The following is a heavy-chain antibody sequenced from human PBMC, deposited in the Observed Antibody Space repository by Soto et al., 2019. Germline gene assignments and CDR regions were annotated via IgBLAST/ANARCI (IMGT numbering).Heavy chain of an antibody. J-gene: IGHJ5*02. CDR1: GGSITNHY. CDR2: VYFRGTS. CDR3: ARDMRSRGWFDP. Sequence: PSETLSLTCGLSGGSITNHYYRWIRRSPGKGLEWIGSVYFRGTSNYNPSLRNRATISLDDSKNQLSLELTSVTAEDSAVYYCARDMRSRGWFDPWGQGALVTVSS. V-gene: IGHV4-59*11. D-gene: IGHD2-2*01.